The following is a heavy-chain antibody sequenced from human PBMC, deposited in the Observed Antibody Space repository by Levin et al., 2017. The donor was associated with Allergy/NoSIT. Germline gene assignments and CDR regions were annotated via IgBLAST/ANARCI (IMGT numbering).Heavy chain of an antibody. Sequence: GGSLRLSCAASGFIFSTYDMDWVRQAPGKGLEWVSSVSGNGGRTDYADSVRGRFTISRDNSKNTVDLQMNSLSAEDTARYYCAKRGFSGYYPAFDHWGQGVLVTVSS. D-gene: IGHD3-3*01. CDR2: VSGNGGRT. CDR3: AKRGFSGYYPAFDH. J-gene: IGHJ4*02. V-gene: IGHV3-23*01. CDR1: GFIFSTYD.